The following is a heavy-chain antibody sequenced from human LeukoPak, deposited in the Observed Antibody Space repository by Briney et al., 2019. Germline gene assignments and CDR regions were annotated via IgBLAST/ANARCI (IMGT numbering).Heavy chain of an antibody. V-gene: IGHV1-69*06. CDR2: IIPIFGTA. CDR1: GGTFSSNA. CDR3: ARDGNSAAGYDY. D-gene: IGHD6-13*01. J-gene: IGHJ4*02. Sequence: ASVKVSCKASGGTFSSNAISWVRQAPGQGLEWMGGIIPIFGTANYAQKFQGRVTITADKSTSTAYMELSSLRSEDTAVYYCARDGNSAAGYDYWGQGTLVTVSS.